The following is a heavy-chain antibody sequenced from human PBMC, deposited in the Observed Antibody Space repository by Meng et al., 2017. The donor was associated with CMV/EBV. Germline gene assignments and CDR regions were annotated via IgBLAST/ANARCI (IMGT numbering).Heavy chain of an antibody. J-gene: IGHJ3*02. CDR2: IIPIFGTA. CDR3: ARRVYCGGDCYNNAFDI. Sequence: TFSSYGIRWVRQAPGQGLEWMGGIIPIFGTANYAQKFQGRVTITTDESTSTAYMELSSLRSEDTAVYYCARRVYCGGDCYNNAFDIWGQGTMVTVSS. D-gene: IGHD2-21*01. CDR1: TFSSYG. V-gene: IGHV1-69*05.